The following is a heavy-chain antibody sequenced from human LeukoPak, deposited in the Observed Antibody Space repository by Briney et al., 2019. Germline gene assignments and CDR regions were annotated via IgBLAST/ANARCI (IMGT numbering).Heavy chain of an antibody. CDR1: GYTFTSYD. J-gene: IGHJ5*02. CDR3: ARVGAVVAPGYNWFDP. Sequence: ASVKVSCKASGYTFTSYDINWVRQATGQGLEWMGWMNPNSGGTNYAQKFQGRVTMTRDTSFSTAYMELSRLRSDDTAVYYCARVGAVVAPGYNWFDPWGQGTLVTVSS. D-gene: IGHD4-23*01. V-gene: IGHV1-2*02. CDR2: MNPNSGGT.